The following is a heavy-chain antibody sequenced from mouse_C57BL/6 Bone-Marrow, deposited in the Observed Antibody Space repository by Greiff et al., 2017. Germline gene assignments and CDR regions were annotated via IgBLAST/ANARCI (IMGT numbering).Heavy chain of an antibody. CDR3: ARQDWEEYFDV. J-gene: IGHJ1*03. CDR2: INPSSGYT. Sequence: QVQLQQSGAELARPGASVKMSCKASGYTFTSYTMHWVKQRPGQGLEWIGYINPSSGYTKDNQKFKDKATLTADKSSSTAYLQLSSLTSEDSAVYYCARQDWEEYFDVWGTGTTVTVSS. CDR1: GYTFTSYT. D-gene: IGHD4-1*01. V-gene: IGHV1-4*01.